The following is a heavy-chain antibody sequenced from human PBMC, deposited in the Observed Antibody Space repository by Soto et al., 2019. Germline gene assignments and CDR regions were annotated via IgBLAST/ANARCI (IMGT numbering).Heavy chain of an antibody. CDR3: AKGTAGSSGWLNWFDP. CDR1: GFTFSSYA. J-gene: IGHJ5*02. V-gene: IGHV3-23*01. Sequence: EVQLLESGGGLVQPGGSLRLSCAASGFTFSSYAMSWVRQAPGKGLEWVSAISGSGGSTYYADSVKGRFTISRDNSKNTLYLQMNSLRAEDTAVYYCAKGTAGSSGWLNWFDPWGQGTLVTVSS. D-gene: IGHD6-19*01. CDR2: ISGSGGST.